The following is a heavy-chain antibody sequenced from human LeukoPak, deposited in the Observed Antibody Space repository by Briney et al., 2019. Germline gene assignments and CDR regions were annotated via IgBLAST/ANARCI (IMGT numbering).Heavy chain of an antibody. D-gene: IGHD5-12*01. V-gene: IGHV3-23*01. CDR2: ISGSGGST. CDR1: GFTFSSYA. CDR3: AKDGGYSGYDQPSDY. Sequence: GGSLRLPCAASGFTFSSYAMSWVRQAPGKGLEWVSAISGSGGSTYYADSVKGRFTISRGNSKNTLYLQMNSLRAEDTAVYYCAKDGGYSGYDQPSDYWGQGTLVTVSS. J-gene: IGHJ4*02.